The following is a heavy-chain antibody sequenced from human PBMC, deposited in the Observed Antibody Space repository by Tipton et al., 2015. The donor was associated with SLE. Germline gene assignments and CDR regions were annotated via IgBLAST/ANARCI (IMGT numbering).Heavy chain of an antibody. Sequence: RSLRLSCTVSGDFISNVGYYWTWIRQFPGKGLEYIGSMYYNGRTDYYNPSLESRVSISLDTSKNQFSLKLSSVTAADTAVYYCARERLYSSSWFSDWGQGTLVTVSS. CDR1: GDFISNVGYY. CDR3: ARERLYSSSWFSD. CDR2: MYYNGRT. D-gene: IGHD6-13*01. J-gene: IGHJ4*02. V-gene: IGHV4-31*02.